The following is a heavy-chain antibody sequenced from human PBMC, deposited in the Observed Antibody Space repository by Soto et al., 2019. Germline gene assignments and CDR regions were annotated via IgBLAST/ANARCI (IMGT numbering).Heavy chain of an antibody. Sequence: PGGSLRLSCTASGFMFGSYWMTWVRHVPGKGLQWVANIKRDGSEKYYVDFVKGRFTISRDNAANSVFLDMNNLRVDDTATYYCARVRATDYEIDYWGQGALVTVSS. CDR1: GFMFGSYW. D-gene: IGHD4-17*01. CDR2: IKRDGSEK. J-gene: IGHJ4*02. CDR3: ARVRATDYEIDY. V-gene: IGHV3-7*03.